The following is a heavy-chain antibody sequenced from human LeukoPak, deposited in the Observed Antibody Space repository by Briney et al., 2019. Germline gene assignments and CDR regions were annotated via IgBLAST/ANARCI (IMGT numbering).Heavy chain of an antibody. CDR1: GGSISSYY. D-gene: IGHD1-26*01. CDR3: ARDVIGGATLGNYNWFDP. V-gene: IGHV4-59*01. J-gene: IGHJ5*02. Sequence: PSETLSLTCTVSGGSISSYYWSWIRQPPGKGLEWIGYIYYSGSTNYNPSLKSRVTISVDTSKNQFSLKLSSVTAADTAVYYCARDVIGGATLGNYNWFDPWGQGTRVSVSS. CDR2: IYYSGST.